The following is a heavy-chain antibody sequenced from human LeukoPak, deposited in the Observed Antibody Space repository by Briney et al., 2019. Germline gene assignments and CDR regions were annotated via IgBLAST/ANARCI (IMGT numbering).Heavy chain of an antibody. Sequence: HPGGSLRLSCAASGFIFSDHYMDWVRQAPGKGLEWVARSRNKPNSYSTVYAASVQGRFTISRDELKNSLFLQMNSLITEDTAVYFCARGFHSFDIWGQGTMVTVSS. CDR2: SRNKPNSYST. CDR1: GFIFSDHY. J-gene: IGHJ3*02. CDR3: ARGFHSFDI. V-gene: IGHV3-72*01.